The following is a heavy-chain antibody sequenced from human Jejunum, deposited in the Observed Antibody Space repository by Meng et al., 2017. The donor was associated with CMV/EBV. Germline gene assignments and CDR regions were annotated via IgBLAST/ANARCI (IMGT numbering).Heavy chain of an antibody. V-gene: IGHV4-4*02. CDR1: GDSICSDIW. Sequence: SGPGLVKPVGTLSLTCTVSGDSICSDIWLSWVRQPPGKGLEWIGRFHPGGTTNYNPSLENRITVSVDSSKNQFFLKLTSVTAADTAIYYCARECVGEAYDCQWNYWFDPWGRGALVTVSS. CDR3: ARECVGEAYDCQWNYWFDP. D-gene: IGHD3-16*01. J-gene: IGHJ5*02. CDR2: FHPGGTT.